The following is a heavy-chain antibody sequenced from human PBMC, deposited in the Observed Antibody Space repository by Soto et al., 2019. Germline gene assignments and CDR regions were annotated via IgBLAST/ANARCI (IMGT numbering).Heavy chain of an antibody. CDR2: IYYSGST. CDR1: GGSINNYY. CDR3: ARRYGGTFDY. Sequence: QVQLQESGPGLVKPSETLSLTCTVSGGSINNYYWSWIRQPPGKGLEWIGYIYYSGSTNYNPSLKNRVPISVDTSKNQFSLKLSSVTAADTAVYYCARRYGGTFDYWGQGTLVTVSS. D-gene: IGHD1-26*01. J-gene: IGHJ4*02. V-gene: IGHV4-59*01.